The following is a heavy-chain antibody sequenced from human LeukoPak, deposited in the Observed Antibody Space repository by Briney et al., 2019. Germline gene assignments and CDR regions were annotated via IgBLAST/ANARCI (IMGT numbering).Heavy chain of an antibody. Sequence: GGSLRLSCAASGFTFSSYSMNWVRQAPGKGLEWVSSISSSTSYIYYVASVKGRFTISRDNAKSSLHLQMNSLRAEDTAVYYCARDSSASGYFDYWGQGTLVTVSS. D-gene: IGHD2-15*01. CDR2: ISSSTSYI. CDR3: ARDSSASGYFDY. V-gene: IGHV3-21*01. CDR1: GFTFSSYS. J-gene: IGHJ4*02.